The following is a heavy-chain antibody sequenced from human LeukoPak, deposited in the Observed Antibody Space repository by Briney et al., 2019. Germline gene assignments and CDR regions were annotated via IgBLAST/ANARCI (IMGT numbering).Heavy chain of an antibody. V-gene: IGHV4-39*01. CDR2: IYYSGST. CDR3: SVLLRTYYDFWSGYFY. Sequence: SETLSLTCTVSGGSISSSSYYWGWIRQPPGKGLEWIGSIYYSGSTYYNPSLKSRVTISVDMSKNQFSLKLSSVTAADTAVYYCSVLLRTYYDFWSGYFYWGQGTLVTVSS. CDR1: GGSISSSSYY. J-gene: IGHJ4*02. D-gene: IGHD3-3*01.